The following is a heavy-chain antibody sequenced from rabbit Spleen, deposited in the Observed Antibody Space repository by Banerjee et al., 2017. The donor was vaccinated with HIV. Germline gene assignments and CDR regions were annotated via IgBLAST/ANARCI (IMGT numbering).Heavy chain of an antibody. CDR3: ARVSESSGWGEDL. CDR1: GIDFSTYYY. Sequence: QQQLEESGGGLVKPGGTLTLTCKASGIDFSTYYYMCWVRQAPGKGLELIACIDVAKYGTTYYASWARGRFTISKTSSTTVTLQMTSLTVADTATYFCARVSESSGWGEDLWGQGTLVTVS. D-gene: IGHD4-1*01. CDR2: IDVAKYGTT. J-gene: IGHJ4*01. V-gene: IGHV1S45*01.